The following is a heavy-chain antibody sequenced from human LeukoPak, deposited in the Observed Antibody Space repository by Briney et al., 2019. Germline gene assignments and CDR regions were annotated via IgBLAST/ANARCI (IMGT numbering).Heavy chain of an antibody. Sequence: GGSPRLSCAASGFTFSSYAMSWVRQAPGKGLEWVSAISGSGGSTYYAGSVKGRFTISRDNSKNTQYLQMNSLRAEDTAVYYCAKDRRAAAGTDYWGQGTLVTVSS. CDR1: GFTFSSYA. V-gene: IGHV3-23*01. CDR2: ISGSGGST. J-gene: IGHJ4*02. D-gene: IGHD6-13*01. CDR3: AKDRRAAAGTDY.